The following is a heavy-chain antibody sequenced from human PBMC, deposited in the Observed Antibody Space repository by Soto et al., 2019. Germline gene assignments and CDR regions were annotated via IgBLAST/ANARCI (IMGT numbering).Heavy chain of an antibody. CDR1: GGSISSSNW. J-gene: IGHJ4*02. V-gene: IGHV4-4*02. CDR2: IYHSGRT. Sequence: QVQLPESGPGLVKPSGTLSLTCAVSGGSISSSNWWSWVRQPPGKGLEWIGEIYHSGRTNYNPSLKSRVTISVAKSKNQFSLTLSSVTAADTAVYYCAIRTTVTTRLGYWGQGTLVTVSS. CDR3: AIRTTVTTRLGY. D-gene: IGHD4-17*01.